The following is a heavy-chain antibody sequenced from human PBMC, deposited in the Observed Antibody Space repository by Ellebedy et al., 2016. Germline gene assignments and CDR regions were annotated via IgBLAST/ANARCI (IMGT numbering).Heavy chain of an antibody. CDR2: IYYSGST. Sequence: SETLSLTCTVSGGSISSSSYYWGWIRQPPGKGLEWIGSIYYSGSTYYNPSLKSRVTISVDTSKNQFSLKLSSVTAADTAVYYCARVASGSYVYWGQGTLVTASS. CDR1: GGSISSSSYY. V-gene: IGHV4-39*01. J-gene: IGHJ4*02. CDR3: ARVASGSYVY. D-gene: IGHD1-26*01.